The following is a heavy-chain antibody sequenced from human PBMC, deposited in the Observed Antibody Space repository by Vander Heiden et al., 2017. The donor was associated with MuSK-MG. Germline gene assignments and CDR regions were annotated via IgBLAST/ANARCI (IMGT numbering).Heavy chain of an antibody. CDR2: IYHSGST. J-gene: IGHJ4*02. CDR3: ARHESSSIAAAFDY. D-gene: IGHD6-25*01. CDR1: GYSLSSGYY. Sequence: QVQLQESGPGLVNPSETLSLTCPASGYSLSSGYYWGWIRQPPGKGLEWIGSIYHSGSTYYNPSLKSRVTISVDTSKNQFSLKLSSVTAADTAVYYCARHESSSIAAAFDYWGQGTLITVSS. V-gene: IGHV4-38-2*01.